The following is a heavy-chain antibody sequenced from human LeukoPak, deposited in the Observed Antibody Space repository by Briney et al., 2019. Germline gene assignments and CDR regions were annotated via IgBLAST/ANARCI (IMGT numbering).Heavy chain of an antibody. J-gene: IGHJ5*01. Sequence: GGSLRLSCAASRFTFSSYWMSWVRQAPGKGLEWVANIKQDGSEKYYVDSVKGRFTISRDNAKNSLYLQMNSLRAEDTAVYYCARVSGNYYRWFDSWGQGSLVTVSS. D-gene: IGHD1-26*01. V-gene: IGHV3-7*03. CDR2: IKQDGSEK. CDR3: ARVSGNYYRWFDS. CDR1: RFTFSSYW.